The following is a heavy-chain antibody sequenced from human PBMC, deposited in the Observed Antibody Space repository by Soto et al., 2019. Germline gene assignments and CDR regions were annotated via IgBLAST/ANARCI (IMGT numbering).Heavy chain of an antibody. CDR3: AKDQYSSGWYGLSPY. J-gene: IGHJ4*02. V-gene: IGHV3-23*01. CDR2: ISGSGGST. D-gene: IGHD6-19*01. Sequence: GGSLRLSCAASGFTFSSYAMSWVRQAPGKGLEWVSAISGSGGSTYYADSVKGRFTISRDNSKNTLYLQMNSLRAEDTAVYYCAKDQYSSGWYGLSPYWGQGTLVTVSS. CDR1: GFTFSSYA.